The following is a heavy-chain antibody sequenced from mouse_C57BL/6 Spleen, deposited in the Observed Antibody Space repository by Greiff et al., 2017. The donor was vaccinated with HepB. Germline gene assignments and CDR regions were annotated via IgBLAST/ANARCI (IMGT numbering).Heavy chain of an antibody. CDR3: ARSSFTTVVSFDY. CDR2: IYPGDGDT. Sequence: VQLQESGPELVKPGASVKISCKASGYAFSSSWMNWVKQRPGKGLEWIGRIYPGDGDTNYNGKFKGKATLTADKSSSTAYMQLSSLTSEDSAVYFCARSSFTTVVSFDYWGQVTTLTVSS. J-gene: IGHJ2*01. V-gene: IGHV1-82*01. D-gene: IGHD1-1*01. CDR1: GYAFSSSW.